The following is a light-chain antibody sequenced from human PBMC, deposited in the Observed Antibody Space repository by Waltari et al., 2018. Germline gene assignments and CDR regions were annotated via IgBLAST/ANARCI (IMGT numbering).Light chain of an antibody. CDR3: QHNYGTPWT. V-gene: IGKV1-39*01. CDR2: KAS. CDR1: ENVNIY. J-gene: IGKJ1*01. Sequence: DIQMTQSPSSLSASLGARVTITCRASENVNIYLNWYQQKPGKAPKLLIYKASTLQSGVPSRFSGSGSGTDYTFTISSLQSEDVATYYCQHNYGTPWTFGQGTKVEIK.